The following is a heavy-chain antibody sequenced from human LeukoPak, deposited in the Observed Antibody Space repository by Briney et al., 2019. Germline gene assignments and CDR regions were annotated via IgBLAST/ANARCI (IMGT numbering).Heavy chain of an antibody. D-gene: IGHD5-18*01. Sequence: ASVKVSCKASGYTFTSYYMHWVRQAPGQGLEWMGIINPSGGSTSYEQKFQGRVTRTRDMSTSTVYMELSSLRSEDTAVDYCARMGVDTAIAPQGMGYWGQGTLVTASS. CDR1: GYTFTSYY. CDR2: INPSGGST. J-gene: IGHJ4*02. V-gene: IGHV1-46*01. CDR3: ARMGVDTAIAPQGMGY.